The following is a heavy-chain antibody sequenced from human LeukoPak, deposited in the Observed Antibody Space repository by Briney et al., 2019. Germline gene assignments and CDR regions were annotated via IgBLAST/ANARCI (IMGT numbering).Heavy chain of an antibody. J-gene: IGHJ4*02. CDR2: ISGSSINM. CDR3: AREFLQEEFDY. V-gene: IGHV3-21*01. CDR1: GFTFSTYN. Sequence: PGGSLRLSCAASGFTFSTYNMNWVRQAPGKGLEWVSSISGSSINMYYADSVKGRFTISRDNAKNSLYLQMNSLRAEDTAVYYCAREFLQEEFDYWGQGTLVTVSP. D-gene: IGHD3-3*01.